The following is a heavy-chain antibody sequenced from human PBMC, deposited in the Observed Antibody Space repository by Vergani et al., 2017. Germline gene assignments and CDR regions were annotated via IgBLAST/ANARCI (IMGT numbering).Heavy chain of an antibody. CDR2: ISGSGGST. Sequence: EVQLLESGGGLVQPGGSLRLSCAASGFTFSSYAMSWVRQAPGKGLEWVSAISGSGGSTYYAASVKGRFTISRDNSKNTLYLQMNSLRAEDTAVYYCARERAIFRQGYYDYGMDVWGQGTTVTVSS. CDR1: GFTFSSYA. D-gene: IGHD3-3*01. J-gene: IGHJ6*02. V-gene: IGHV3-23*01. CDR3: ARERAIFRQGYYDYGMDV.